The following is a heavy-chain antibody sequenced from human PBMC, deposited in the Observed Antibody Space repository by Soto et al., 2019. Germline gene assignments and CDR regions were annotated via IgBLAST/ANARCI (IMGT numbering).Heavy chain of an antibody. J-gene: IGHJ6*02. Sequence: PGGSLRLSCAASGFTFSNYAMNWVRQAPGKGLEWVSAISGSGTSTYYAESVKGRFTTSRDNSKNTLTLQMNSLRAEDTAVYNCAFTNSGSWSYYYFGMDVWGQGTTVTVSS. CDR1: GFTFSNYA. CDR3: AFTNSGSWSYYYFGMDV. CDR2: ISGSGTST. D-gene: IGHD6-13*01. V-gene: IGHV3-23*01.